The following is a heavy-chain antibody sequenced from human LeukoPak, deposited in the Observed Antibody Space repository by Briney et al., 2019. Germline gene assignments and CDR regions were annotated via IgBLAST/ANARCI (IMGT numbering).Heavy chain of an antibody. V-gene: IGHV1-18*01. CDR1: GGTFSTYV. CDR3: ASSAGYDILTAYLLDY. J-gene: IGHJ4*02. D-gene: IGHD3-9*01. Sequence: ASVKASCKASGGTFSTYVITWVRQAPGQGLEWMGWISAYNGNTNYAQKLQGRVTMTTDTSTSTAYMELRSLRSDDTAVYYCASSAGYDILTAYLLDYWGQGTLVTVSS. CDR2: ISAYNGNT.